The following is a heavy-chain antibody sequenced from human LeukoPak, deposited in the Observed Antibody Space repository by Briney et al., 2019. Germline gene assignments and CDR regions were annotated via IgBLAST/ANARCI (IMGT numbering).Heavy chain of an antibody. V-gene: IGHV4-61*09. D-gene: IGHD3-16*01. J-gene: IGHJ4*02. CDR1: GGSISSGHNY. Sequence: SETLSLTCTVSGGSISSGHNYWSWVRQPAGKGLEWIGHIFTSGSTNYNPSLRSRVAISVDTSKNQFSLRLSSVTATDTAVYYCAGLMEGMGGKGHWGQGTLVTVSS. CDR2: IFTSGST. CDR3: AGLMEGMGGKGH.